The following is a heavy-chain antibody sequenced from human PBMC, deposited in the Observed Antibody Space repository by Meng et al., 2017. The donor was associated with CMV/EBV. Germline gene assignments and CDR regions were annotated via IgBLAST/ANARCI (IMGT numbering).Heavy chain of an antibody. D-gene: IGHD6-13*01. CDR1: GFTFDDYA. Sequence: SLKISCAASGFTFDDYAMHWVRQAPGKGLEWVSGISWNSGSIGYADSVKGRFTISRDNSKNTLYLQMNSLRAEDTAVYYCAKGFQQQLAFDYWGQGTLVTVSS. CDR3: AKGFQQQLAFDY. J-gene: IGHJ4*02. V-gene: IGHV3-9*01. CDR2: ISWNSGSI.